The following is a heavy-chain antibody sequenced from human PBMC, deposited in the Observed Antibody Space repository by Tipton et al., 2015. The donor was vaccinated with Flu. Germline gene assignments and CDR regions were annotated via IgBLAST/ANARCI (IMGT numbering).Heavy chain of an antibody. CDR2: IHHSGGI. J-gene: IGHJ1*01. CDR3: ARHEGRRSSAYHETYFHY. CDR1: GYTISSGYY. V-gene: IGHV4-38-2*01. Sequence: LRLSCAVSGYTISSGYYWVWIRQTPGGRLEWIGSIHHSGGIYYNPSLKSRVTLSVDTSENQISLNLSSVTAADSALYYCARHEGRRSSAYHETYFHYWGRGTLVIVSS. D-gene: IGHD3-22*01.